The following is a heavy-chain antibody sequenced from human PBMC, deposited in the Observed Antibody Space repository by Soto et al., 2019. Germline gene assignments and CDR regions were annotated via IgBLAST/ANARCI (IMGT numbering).Heavy chain of an antibody. J-gene: IGHJ4*02. V-gene: IGHV4-59*01. CDR2: IYYSGST. CDR3: ARGGRITIFGVVTQAFDY. CDR1: GGSISSYY. Sequence: QVQLQESGPGLVKPSETLSLTCTVSGGSISSYYWSWIRQPPGKGLEWIGYIYYSGSTNYNPSLKSRVTISVDXXKXQXXLKLSSVTAADTAVYYCARGGRITIFGVVTQAFDYWGQGTLVTVSS. D-gene: IGHD3-3*01.